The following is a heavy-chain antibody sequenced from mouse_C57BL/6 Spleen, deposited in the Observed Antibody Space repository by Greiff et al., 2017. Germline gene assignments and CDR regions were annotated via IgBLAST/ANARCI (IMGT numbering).Heavy chain of an antibody. CDR1: GYTFTSYW. D-gene: IGHD1-1*01. CDR3: AREGYYGSSYDAMDY. V-gene: IGHV1-55*01. Sequence: VQLQQPGAELVKPGASVKMSCKASGYTFTSYWITWVKQRPGQGLEWIGDISPGSGSTTYNEKFKSKATLPVDTSSSTAYMQRSSLTSEDSAVYYCAREGYYGSSYDAMDYGGQGTSVTVSS. J-gene: IGHJ4*01. CDR2: ISPGSGST.